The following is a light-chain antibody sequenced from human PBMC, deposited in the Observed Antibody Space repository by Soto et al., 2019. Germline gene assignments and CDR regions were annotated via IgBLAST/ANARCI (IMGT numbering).Light chain of an antibody. J-gene: IGKJ2*01. CDR3: MQALQSPLFT. V-gene: IGKV2-28*01. Sequence: DIVMTQSPLSLPVTPGEPASISCRSSQSLLHTNGYIYLDWYLQKPGQSPQLLLYLASNRASGVPDRFSGSGSGPDFTLKISRVEAEDVGVYYCMQALQSPLFTFGQGTKLEIK. CDR2: LAS. CDR1: QSLLHTNGYIY.